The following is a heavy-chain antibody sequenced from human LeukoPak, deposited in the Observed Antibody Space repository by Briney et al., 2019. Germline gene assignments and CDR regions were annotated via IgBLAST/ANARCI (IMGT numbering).Heavy chain of an antibody. Sequence: GGSLRLSCAASGSTFSTFAMSWVRQAPGKGLEWVSAISGSGGSTFYADSVKGRFTISRDNSKNTLYLQMNSLRAEDTAIYYCTKDDYGDWVDYWGQGTLVTVSS. J-gene: IGHJ4*02. D-gene: IGHD4-17*01. V-gene: IGHV3-23*01. CDR1: GSTFSTFA. CDR3: TKDDYGDWVDY. CDR2: ISGSGGST.